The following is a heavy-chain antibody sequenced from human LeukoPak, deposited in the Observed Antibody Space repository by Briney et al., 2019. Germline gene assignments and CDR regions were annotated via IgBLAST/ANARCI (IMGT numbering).Heavy chain of an antibody. V-gene: IGHV4-59*01. Sequence: SETLSLTCTVSGGSISSYYWSWIRQPPGKGLEWIGYIYYSGSTNYNPSLKSRVTISVDTSKNQFSLKLSSVTAADTAVYYCARQESSGYYQYYFDYWGQGTLVTVSS. CDR1: GGSISSYY. J-gene: IGHJ4*02. CDR3: ARQESSGYYQYYFDY. CDR2: IYYSGST. D-gene: IGHD3-22*01.